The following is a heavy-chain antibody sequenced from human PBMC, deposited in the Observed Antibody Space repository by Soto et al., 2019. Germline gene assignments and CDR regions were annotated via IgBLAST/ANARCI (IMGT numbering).Heavy chain of an antibody. V-gene: IGHV4-31*03. CDR3: ARDRLSGYYYGMDV. Sequence: QVQLQESGPGLVKPSQTLSLTCTVSGGSISSGGYYWSWIRQHPGKGLEWIGYIYYSGSTYYNLSLKSRVTISVDTSKNQFSLKLSSVTAADTAVYYCARDRLSGYYYGMDVWGQGTTVTVSS. CDR1: GGSISSGGYY. J-gene: IGHJ6*02. CDR2: IYYSGST.